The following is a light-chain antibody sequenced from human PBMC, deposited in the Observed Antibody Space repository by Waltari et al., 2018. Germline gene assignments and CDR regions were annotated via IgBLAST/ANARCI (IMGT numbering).Light chain of an antibody. CDR3: GTWDSSLNGVI. CDR2: DNN. V-gene: IGLV1-51*01. CDR1: SSTIWNNN. J-gene: IGLJ2*01. Sequence: QPVFTQPPSVSAAPAPTVAIPCSGSSSTIWNNNLSWYQQLPGTAPKLLIYDNNKRPSGIPDRFSGSKSGTSGTLGITGLQTGDEADYYCGTWDSSLNGVIFGGGTKLTVL.